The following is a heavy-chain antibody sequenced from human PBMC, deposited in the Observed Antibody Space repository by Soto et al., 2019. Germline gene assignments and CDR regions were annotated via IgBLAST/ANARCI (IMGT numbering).Heavy chain of an antibody. D-gene: IGHD6-19*01. V-gene: IGHV3-30*18. J-gene: IGHJ4*02. CDR1: GFTFSSYG. CDR3: AKAAGGCPDY. Sequence: QVQLVESGGGVVQPGRSLRLSCAASGFTFSSYGMHWVRQAPGKGLEWVAVISYDGRNKYYADSVKGRFTISRDNSKNTRYLQMNSLRAEDTAVYYCAKAAGGCPDYWGQGTLVTVSS. CDR2: ISYDGRNK.